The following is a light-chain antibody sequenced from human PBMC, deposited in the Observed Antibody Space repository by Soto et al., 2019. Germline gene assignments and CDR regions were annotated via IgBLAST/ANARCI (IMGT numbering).Light chain of an antibody. J-gene: IGKJ5*01. CDR3: QHSSSDLIT. CDR1: QSVSSY. V-gene: IGKV3D-15*01. CDR2: DAS. Sequence: EIVMTQSPATLSVSPGERATLSCRASQSVSSYLAWYQQKPGQAPRLLIYDASNRATGIPARFSGSGSGTDFTLTIDRLQSDDFATYYCQHSSSDLITFGQGTRLEIK.